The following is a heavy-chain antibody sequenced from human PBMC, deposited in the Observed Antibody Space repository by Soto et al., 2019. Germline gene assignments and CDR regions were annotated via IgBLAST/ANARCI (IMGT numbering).Heavy chain of an antibody. CDR1: GGSISSSSYY. CDR3: ASLNWVYFDY. D-gene: IGHD7-27*01. V-gene: IGHV4-39*01. J-gene: IGHJ4*02. CDR2: IYYSGST. Sequence: SETLSLTCTVSGGSISSSSYYWGWIRQPPGKGLEWIGSIYYSGSTYYNPSLKSRVTISEDTSKNQFSLKRSSVTAADTAVYYCASLNWVYFDYWGQGTLVTVSS.